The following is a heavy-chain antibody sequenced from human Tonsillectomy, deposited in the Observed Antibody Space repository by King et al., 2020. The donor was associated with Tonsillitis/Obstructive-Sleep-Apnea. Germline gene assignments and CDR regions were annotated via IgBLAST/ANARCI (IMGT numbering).Heavy chain of an antibody. J-gene: IGHJ1*01. Sequence: PLVQSGDEVKKPGSSVKVSCKASGGTFSSYAISWVRQAPGQGLEWMGGIIPIFGTANYAQKFQGRVTITADESTSTAYMELSSLRSEDTAVYYCARKEGYCSSTSCLGFFQHWGQGTLVTVSS. CDR2: IIPIFGTA. CDR1: GGTFSSYA. D-gene: IGHD2-2*01. CDR3: ARKEGYCSSTSCLGFFQH. V-gene: IGHV1-69*01.